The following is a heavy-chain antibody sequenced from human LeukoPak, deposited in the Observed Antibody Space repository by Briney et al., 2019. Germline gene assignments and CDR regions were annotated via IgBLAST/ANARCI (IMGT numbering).Heavy chain of an antibody. Sequence: AGSLRLSCAASGFTFSRNCVNWVRQAPGKGLEWVSSISTSSSYIYYADSVKGRFTISRNNGKNSLYLQMNSRRAEDTAVYYCARGAEGIAATDSNFDYWGRGTLVTVSS. D-gene: IGHD6-13*01. CDR2: ISTSSSYI. V-gene: IGHV3-21*01. J-gene: IGHJ4*02. CDR3: ARGAEGIAATDSNFDY. CDR1: GFTFSRNC.